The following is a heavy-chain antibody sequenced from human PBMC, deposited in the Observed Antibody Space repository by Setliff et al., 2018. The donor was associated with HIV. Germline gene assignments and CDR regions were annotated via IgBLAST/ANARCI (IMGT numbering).Heavy chain of an antibody. D-gene: IGHD3-10*01. J-gene: IGHJ6*03. V-gene: IGHV3-33*07. CDR1: GFKFKSYG. Sequence: PGGSLRLSCAASGFKFKSYGMYWVRQAPGKGLEWVSLIWYEGSYKYYADSVKGRFTISRDNSKSMLYLQMDSLKAEDTAVYFCARKVYELIAGSYYYMDLWGKGTTVTVSS. CDR3: ARKVYELIAGSYYYMDL. CDR2: IWYEGSYK.